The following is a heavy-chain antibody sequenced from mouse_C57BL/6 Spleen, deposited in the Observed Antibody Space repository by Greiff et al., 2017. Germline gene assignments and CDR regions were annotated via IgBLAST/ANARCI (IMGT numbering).Heavy chain of an antibody. CDR3: ARPFYYGSSYDGIWFAY. V-gene: IGHV1-81*01. CDR1: GYTFTSYG. CDR2: IYPRSGNT. J-gene: IGHJ3*01. Sequence: QVHVKQSGAELARPGASVKLSCKASGYTFTSYGISWVKQRTGQGLEWIGEIYPRSGNTYYNEKFKGKATLTADKSSSTAYMELRSLTSEATAVYFCARPFYYGSSYDGIWFAYWGQGTLVTVSA. D-gene: IGHD1-1*01.